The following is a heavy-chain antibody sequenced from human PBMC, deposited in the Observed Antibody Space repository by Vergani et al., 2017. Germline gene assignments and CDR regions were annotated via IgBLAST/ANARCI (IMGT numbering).Heavy chain of an antibody. CDR1: GYTFTSYY. CDR3: ARGGYSYGSLDY. J-gene: IGHJ4*02. Sequence: QVQLVQSGAEVKKPGASVKVSCKASGYTFTSYYMHWVRQAPGQGLEWRGIINPSGGSTSYAQKFQGRVTMTRDTSTSTVYMEMSSLRSEDTAVYYCARGGYSYGSLDYWGQGTLVTVSS. V-gene: IGHV1-46*01. D-gene: IGHD5-18*01. CDR2: INPSGGST.